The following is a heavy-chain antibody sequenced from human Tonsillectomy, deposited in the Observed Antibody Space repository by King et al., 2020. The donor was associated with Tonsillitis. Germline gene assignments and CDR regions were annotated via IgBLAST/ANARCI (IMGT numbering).Heavy chain of an antibody. J-gene: IGHJ6*03. Sequence: VQLVESGGGVVQPGRSLTLSCAASGFTFSSYGMHWVRQAPGKGLEWVAVIWYDGSTKYYADSVKGRFTISRDNSKNTLYLQVNSPRAEDTAVYFCARDNDFWSGVHYYMDVWGKGTTVTVSS. D-gene: IGHD3-3*01. CDR3: ARDNDFWSGVHYYMDV. V-gene: IGHV3-33*08. CDR1: GFTFSSYG. CDR2: IWYDGSTK.